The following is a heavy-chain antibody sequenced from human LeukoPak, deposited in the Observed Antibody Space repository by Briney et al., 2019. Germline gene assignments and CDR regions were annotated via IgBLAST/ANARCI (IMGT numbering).Heavy chain of an antibody. V-gene: IGHV3-23*01. J-gene: IGHJ5*02. CDR1: GFTFSSYS. CDR3: AKGGLYYYDTSGFSP. CDR2: ISGSGDYT. Sequence: PGGSLRLSCAASGFTFSSYSMNWVRQAPGKGLEWVSTISGSGDYTYYTDSVKGRFTISRDNSKNTLYLQMNSLRAEDTAVYFCAKGGLYYYDTSGFSPWGQGTLVTVSS. D-gene: IGHD3-22*01.